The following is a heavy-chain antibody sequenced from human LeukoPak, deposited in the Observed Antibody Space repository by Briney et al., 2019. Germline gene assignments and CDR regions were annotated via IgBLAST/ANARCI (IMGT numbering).Heavy chain of an antibody. CDR1: GGSINSYY. J-gene: IGHJ2*01. CDR2: IYYSGST. CDR3: AKVGGYRSGWAPVYWYFDL. Sequence: PSETLSLTCTVSGGSINSYYWSWIRQPPGKGLECIGYIYYSGSTNYNPSLKSRVTISVDTSKNQFSLKLNSVTAADTALYYCAKVGGYRSGWAPVYWYFDLWGRGTLVTVSS. V-gene: IGHV4-59*08. D-gene: IGHD6-19*01.